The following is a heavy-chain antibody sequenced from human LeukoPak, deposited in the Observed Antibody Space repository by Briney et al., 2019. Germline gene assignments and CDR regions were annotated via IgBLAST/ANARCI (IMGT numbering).Heavy chain of an antibody. V-gene: IGHV4-39*07. CDR2: IYYNGSS. J-gene: IGHJ4*02. Sequence: PSETLSLNCTVSGGSISSSSYYWGWIRQPPGKRLEWIGSIYYNGSSYYNPSLKSRVTISVDTSKNQFSLKLNSVTAADTAVYYCARDLADGPVEVAGSIDYWGQGTLVTVSS. D-gene: IGHD6-19*01. CDR3: ARDLADGPVEVAGSIDY. CDR1: GGSISSSSYY.